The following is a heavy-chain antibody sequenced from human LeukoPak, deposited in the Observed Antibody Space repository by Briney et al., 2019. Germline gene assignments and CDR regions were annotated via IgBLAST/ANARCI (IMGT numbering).Heavy chain of an antibody. CDR1: GFTFRSYE. D-gene: IGHD4-17*01. CDR3: ARWNDYGETFDY. J-gene: IGHJ4*02. V-gene: IGHV3-48*03. CDR2: ISSCGSNI. Sequence: PGGALRLSCAASGFTFRSYEMNWGRQAPGKGLEWVSYISSCGSNIYYGESGKGRFTICRENDKYALYLQMNSLRAEDTAVYYCARWNDYGETFDYWGQGTLVTVSS.